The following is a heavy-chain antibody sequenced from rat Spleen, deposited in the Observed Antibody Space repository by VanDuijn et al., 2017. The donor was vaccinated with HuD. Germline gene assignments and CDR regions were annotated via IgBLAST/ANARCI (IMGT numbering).Heavy chain of an antibody. CDR2: ISYDGSST. CDR1: GFTFSDYY. Sequence: EVQLVESDGGLVQPGRSLKLSCAASGFTFSDYYMAWVRQAPTKGLEWVATISYDGSSTYYRDSVKGRFTISRDNAKSTLYLQMDSLRSEDTATYYCARQAITTRIFFDYWGQGVMVTVSS. V-gene: IGHV5-29*01. CDR3: ARQAITTRIFFDY. D-gene: IGHD1-10*01. J-gene: IGHJ2*01.